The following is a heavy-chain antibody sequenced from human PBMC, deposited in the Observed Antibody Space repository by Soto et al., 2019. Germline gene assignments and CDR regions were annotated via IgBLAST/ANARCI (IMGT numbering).Heavy chain of an antibody. Sequence: PGGSLRLSCAASGFTFSNSDMNWVHQAPGKGLEWVSGVSWNGSRTHYADSVKGRFIISRDNSRNTLYLQTNSLRAEDTAVYYCARADSGYAHGYYYYGMDVWGQGTTVTVSS. CDR2: VSWNGSRT. J-gene: IGHJ6*02. V-gene: IGHV3-35*01. CDR1: GFTFSNSD. D-gene: IGHD5-12*01. CDR3: ARADSGYAHGYYYYGMDV.